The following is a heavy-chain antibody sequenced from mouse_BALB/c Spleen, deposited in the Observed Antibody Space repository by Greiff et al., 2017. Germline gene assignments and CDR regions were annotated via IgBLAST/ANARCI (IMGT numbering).Heavy chain of an antibody. V-gene: IGHV5-17*02. CDR2: ISSGSSTI. CDR1: GFTFSSFG. D-gene: IGHD1-1*01. J-gene: IGHJ2*01. Sequence: DVMLVESGGGLVQPGGSRKLSCAASGFTFSSFGMHWVRQAPEKGLEWVAYISSGSSTIYYADTVKGRFTISRDNPKNTLFLQMTSLRSEDTAMYYCARENYYGSNFDYWGQGTTLTVSS. CDR3: ARENYYGSNFDY.